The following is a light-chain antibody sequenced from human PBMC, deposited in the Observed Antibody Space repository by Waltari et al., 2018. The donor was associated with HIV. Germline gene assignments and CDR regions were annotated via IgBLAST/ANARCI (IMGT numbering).Light chain of an antibody. Sequence: SYELTQPPSVSVSPGQTASITCSGDKLGDKYVWWYQQKPGQSPVLVIYQDRKRPSGIPERFSGSNSGNTATLTISGTQAMDEADYYCQAWDSSVVFGGGTKLTVL. J-gene: IGLJ2*01. V-gene: IGLV3-1*01. CDR1: KLGDKY. CDR2: QDR. CDR3: QAWDSSVV.